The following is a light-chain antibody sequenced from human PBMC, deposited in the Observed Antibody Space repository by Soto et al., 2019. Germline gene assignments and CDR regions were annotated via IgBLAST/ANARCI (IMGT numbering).Light chain of an antibody. V-gene: IGLV2-8*01. CDR2: EVS. CDR1: SGDVGAYKY. CDR3: SSYVGSNVRV. Sequence: QSVLTQPPAASGSPGQSVTISCTGTSGDVGAYKYVSWYQQHSGKAPKVLIYEVSKRPSGVPDRFSGSKSGNTASLTVSGLQAEDEADYYCSSYVGSNVRVFGTGTMVTVL. J-gene: IGLJ1*01.